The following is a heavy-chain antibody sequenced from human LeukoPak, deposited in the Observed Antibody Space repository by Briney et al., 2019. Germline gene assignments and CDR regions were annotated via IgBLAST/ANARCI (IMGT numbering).Heavy chain of an antibody. D-gene: IGHD2-2*01. CDR3: ARELVVREGDYFDN. CDR1: GFTFSRYW. J-gene: IGHJ4*02. V-gene: IGHV3-74*03. Sequence: GGSLRLSCAASGFTFSRYWMHWVRQAPGKGLMWVSRISPDGSTTLYADSVKGRFTISRDNAKNTLYLQMNSLRAEDTAVYSCARELVVREGDYFDNWGQGTLVTVSS. CDR2: ISPDGSTT.